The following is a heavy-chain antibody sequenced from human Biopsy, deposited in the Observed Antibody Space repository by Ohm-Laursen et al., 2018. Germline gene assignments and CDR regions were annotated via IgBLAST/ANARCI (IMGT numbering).Heavy chain of an antibody. CDR3: AKDRYNYTPIGGFSMDV. J-gene: IGHJ6*02. V-gene: IGHV3-30*18. Sequence: SLRLSCSAPGFTFNNYGMRWVRQAPGKGLEWVAFIFYDGSNTYYADSVKGRFTISRDNSRDTLYLQMSSLRAEDTAVYYCAKDRYNYTPIGGFSMDVWGQGTTVTVSS. CDR1: GFTFNNYG. CDR2: IFYDGSNT. D-gene: IGHD5-18*01.